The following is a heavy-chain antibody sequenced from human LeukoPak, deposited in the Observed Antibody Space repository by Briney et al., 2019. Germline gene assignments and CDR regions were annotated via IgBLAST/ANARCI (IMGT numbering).Heavy chain of an antibody. CDR2: IYHSGST. D-gene: IGHD2-8*01. J-gene: IGHJ4*02. CDR1: GYSISSGYY. CDR3: ARRGCSQGGGDY. Sequence: PSETLSLTCAVSGYSISSGYYWVWIRQPPGKGLEWIGSIYHSGSTYYNPSLKSRVTISVDTSKNQFSLKLSSVTAADPPVYYGARRGCSQGGGDYWGQGTLVTVSS. V-gene: IGHV4-38-2*01.